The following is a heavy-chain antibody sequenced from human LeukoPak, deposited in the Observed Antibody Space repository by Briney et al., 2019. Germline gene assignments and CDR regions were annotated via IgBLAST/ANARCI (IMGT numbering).Heavy chain of an antibody. J-gene: IGHJ4*02. CDR3: ASSYYYDSSGPTLFDY. Sequence: SETLSLTCTVSGGSISSYYWSWIRQPPGKGLEWIGYIYYSGSTNHNPSLTSRVTISVDTSKKQFSLKLSSVTAADTAVYYCASSYYYDSSGPTLFDYWGQGTLVTVSS. D-gene: IGHD3-22*01. CDR1: GGSISSYY. V-gene: IGHV4-59*01. CDR2: IYYSGST.